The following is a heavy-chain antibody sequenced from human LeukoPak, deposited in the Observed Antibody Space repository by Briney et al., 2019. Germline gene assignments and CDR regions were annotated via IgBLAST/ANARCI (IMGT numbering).Heavy chain of an antibody. Sequence: SGPTLVNPTQTLTLTCTFSGFSLSTNGMRASWIRQPPGKALEWLARIDWDNDKFYSTSLRTRLTIFKDTSKNEVVLTMTNMDSVDTATYYCARSSDGSYYDYGGQGTLVTVSS. CDR3: ARSSDGSYYDY. J-gene: IGHJ4*02. CDR1: GFSLSTNGMR. V-gene: IGHV2-70*04. CDR2: IDWDNDK. D-gene: IGHD1-26*01.